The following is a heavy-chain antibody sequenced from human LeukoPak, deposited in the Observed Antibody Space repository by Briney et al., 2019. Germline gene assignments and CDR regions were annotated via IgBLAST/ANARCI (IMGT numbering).Heavy chain of an antibody. CDR3: LSDIYTGTNWYMGQGWFDP. J-gene: IGHJ5*02. CDR1: AFTFSSHW. D-gene: IGHD6-13*01. V-gene: IGHV3-74*01. CDR2: ISRDGSST. Sequence: PAGSLRLSSAASAFTFSSHWMDWLGQGPGKGLMWVTHISRDGSSTTYADSGKGPFTISRDKAKNTLYLQMNSLRAQDTDVYYWLSDIYTGTNWYMGQGWFDPWGQGTLVTVSS.